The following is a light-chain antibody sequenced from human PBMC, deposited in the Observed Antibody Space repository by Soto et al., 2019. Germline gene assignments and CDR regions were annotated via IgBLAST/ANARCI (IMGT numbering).Light chain of an antibody. CDR3: QQYCSSPPT. CDR1: QSVYKNF. J-gene: IGKJ4*01. Sequence: EIVLTQSPGTLSLSPGERATLSCRASQSVYKNFLAWYQQKPGQAPRLLINGASNRSTGIPDRFSGSGSGTDVSLTIDRLEPEYFAVYFCQQYCSSPPTFGGGTKVAIK. CDR2: GAS. V-gene: IGKV3-20*01.